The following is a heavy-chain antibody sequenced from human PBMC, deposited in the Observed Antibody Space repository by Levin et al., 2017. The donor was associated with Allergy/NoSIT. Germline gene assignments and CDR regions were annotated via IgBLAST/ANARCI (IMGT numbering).Heavy chain of an antibody. CDR3: AHLLDAYYYGSGSYRYFDY. Sequence: KLSGPTLVKPTQTLTLTCNFSGFSLSTSGVGVGWIRQPPGKALEWLALIYWDDDKRYSPSLKSRLTVTKDTATSQVVLIMTNMDPVDKATYYCAHLLDAYYYGSGSYRYFDYWGQGTLVTVSS. CDR2: IYWDDDK. V-gene: IGHV2-5*02. D-gene: IGHD3-10*01. CDR1: GFSLSTSGVG. J-gene: IGHJ4*02.